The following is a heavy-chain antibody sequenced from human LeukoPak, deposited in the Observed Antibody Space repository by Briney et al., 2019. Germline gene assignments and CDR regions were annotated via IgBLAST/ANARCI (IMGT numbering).Heavy chain of an antibody. CDR3: ARFGTRDNCCHPGVDT. CDR1: GYPLSSGFY. D-gene: IGHD1-1*01. V-gene: IGHV4-38-2*02. Sequence: SETLSLTCTLSGYPLSSGFYWGWIRQPPGKGLEWIATVFHSGSTYYNPSLESRVTISMDTSKNQFSLRLISVTAADTALYYCARFGTRDNCCHPGVDTWGQGTPVTVSS. J-gene: IGHJ5*02. CDR2: VFHSGST.